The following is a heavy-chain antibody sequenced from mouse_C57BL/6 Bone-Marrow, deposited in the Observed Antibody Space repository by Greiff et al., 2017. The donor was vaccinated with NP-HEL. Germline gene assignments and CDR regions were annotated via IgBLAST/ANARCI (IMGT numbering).Heavy chain of an antibody. D-gene: IGHD4-1*01. V-gene: IGHV14-4*01. CDR1: GFNIKDDY. J-gene: IGHJ4*01. Sequence: EVQLQQSGAELVRPGASVKLSCTASGFNIKDDYMHWVKQSPEQGLEWIGWIDPENGDTEYASKFQGKATITADTSSNTAYLQLSSLTSEDTAVYYCTTPLGRAMDYWGQGTSVTVSS. CDR2: IDPENGDT. CDR3: TTPLGRAMDY.